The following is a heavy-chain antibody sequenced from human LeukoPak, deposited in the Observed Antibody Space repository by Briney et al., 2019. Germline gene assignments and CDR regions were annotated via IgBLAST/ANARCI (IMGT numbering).Heavy chain of an antibody. CDR2: IYSGGST. D-gene: IGHD6-19*01. J-gene: IGHJ4*02. CDR3: ARVLSSGWYEGQLRLGNYFDY. CDR1: GFTVSSNY. Sequence: PGGSLRLSCAASGFTVSSNYMSWVRQAPGKGLEWVSVIYSGGSTYYADSVKGRFTISRDNSKNTLYHQMNSLRAEDTAVYYCARVLSSGWYEGQLRLGNYFDYWGQGTLVTVSS. V-gene: IGHV3-53*01.